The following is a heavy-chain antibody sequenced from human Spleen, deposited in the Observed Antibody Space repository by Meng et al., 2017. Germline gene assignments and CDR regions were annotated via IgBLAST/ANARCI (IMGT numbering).Heavy chain of an antibody. CDR2: IGGSGGST. J-gene: IGHJ4*02. Sequence: GESLKISCAASGFTFSSYEMNWVRQAPGKGLEWVSSIGGSGGSTYYADSAKGRFTISRDNSKKTLYLQMNSLRADDSAVYYCAKTKVDYDSSGYYCDYWGQGTLVTVSS. D-gene: IGHD3-22*01. CDR1: GFTFSSYE. CDR3: AKTKVDYDSSGYYCDY. V-gene: IGHV3-23*01.